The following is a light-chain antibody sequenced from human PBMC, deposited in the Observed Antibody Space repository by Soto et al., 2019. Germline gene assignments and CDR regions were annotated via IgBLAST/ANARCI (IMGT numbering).Light chain of an antibody. J-gene: IGKJ3*01. CDR1: QSVSSSY. Sequence: EMVLTQSPGTLSLSPGERATLSCRASQSVSSSYLAWYQQKPGQAPRLLIYGASGRATGIPDRFSGSGSGTDFTLTISRLETEDFAVYYCQQYGSSPIFTFGPGNKVDI. CDR3: QQYGSSPIFT. CDR2: GAS. V-gene: IGKV3-20*01.